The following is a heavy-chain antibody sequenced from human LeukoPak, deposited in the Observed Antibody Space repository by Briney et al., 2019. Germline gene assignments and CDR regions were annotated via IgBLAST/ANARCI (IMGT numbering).Heavy chain of an antibody. V-gene: IGHV3-43*01. CDR3: AKDGHYCTATSCFSSWLDP. J-gene: IGHJ5*02. D-gene: IGHD2-8*02. Sequence: PGGSLRLSCAASGFSFDEYTMHWVRQAPGKGPEWVALIRYDGAPSFYADSVKGRFTISRDNSRNTLYLQMTALSGDDTAFYYCAKDGHYCTATSCFSSWLDPWGPGTLVTVSS. CDR1: GFSFDEYT. CDR2: IRYDGAPS.